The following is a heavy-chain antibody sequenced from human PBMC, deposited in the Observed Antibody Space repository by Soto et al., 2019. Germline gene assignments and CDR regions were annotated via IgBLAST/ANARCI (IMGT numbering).Heavy chain of an antibody. CDR3: ARDRSDYLYQVYGMDV. CDR1: GYTFTSYY. D-gene: IGHD4-17*01. CDR2: INPSGGST. J-gene: IGHJ6*02. Sequence: GASVKVSCKASGYTFTSYYMHCVRQAPGQGLEWMGIINPSGGSTSYAQKFQGGVTMTRDTSTGTVYMELSSLRSEDTAVYYCARDRSDYLYQVYGMDVWGQGTTVTVSS. V-gene: IGHV1-46*01.